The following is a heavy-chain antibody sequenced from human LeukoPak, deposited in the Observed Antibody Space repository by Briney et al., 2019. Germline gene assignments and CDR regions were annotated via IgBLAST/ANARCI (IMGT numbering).Heavy chain of an antibody. CDR3: ARVRYCSSTSCRGALDI. V-gene: IGHV3-72*01. D-gene: IGHD2-2*01. CDR2: TRNKANSYTT. Sequence: PGGSLRLSCAASGFTFSDHYMDWVRQAPGKGLEWVGRTRNKANSYTTEYAASVKGRFTISRDDSKNSLYLQMNSLKTEDTAVYCCARVRYCSSTSCRGALDIWGQGTVVTVSS. CDR1: GFTFSDHY. J-gene: IGHJ3*02.